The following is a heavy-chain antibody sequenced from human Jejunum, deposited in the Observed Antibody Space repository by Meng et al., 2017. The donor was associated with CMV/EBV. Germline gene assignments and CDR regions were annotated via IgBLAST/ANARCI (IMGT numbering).Heavy chain of an antibody. CDR2: INWSGAST. Sequence: CAASGFTVDDYGMSWVRQVPGKGLEWVSGINWSGASTGYADSVRGRFTVSRDNTKNSLYLQMDSLRVEDTALYYCAGGDSNGEVYWGQGTLVTVSS. CDR3: AGGDSNGEVY. CDR1: GFTVDDYG. D-gene: IGHD3-22*01. V-gene: IGHV3-20*04. J-gene: IGHJ4*02.